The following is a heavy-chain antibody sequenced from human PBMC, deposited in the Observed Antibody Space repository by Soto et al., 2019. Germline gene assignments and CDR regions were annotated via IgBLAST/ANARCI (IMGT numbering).Heavy chain of an antibody. CDR3: ARRYGPSFDY. V-gene: IGHV4-59*01. CDR1: XGSXXSXY. J-gene: IGHJ4*02. D-gene: IGHD4-17*01. CDR2: IYYSGST. Sequence: LSLXCTVSXGSXXSXYWSWIRQPPGKGLEWIGYIYYSGSTNYNPSLKSRVTISVDTSKNQFSLKLSSVTAADTAVYYCARRYGPSFDYWGQGTLVTVS.